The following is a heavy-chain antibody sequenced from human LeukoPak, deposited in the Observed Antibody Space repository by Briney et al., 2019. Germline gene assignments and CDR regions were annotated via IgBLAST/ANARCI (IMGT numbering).Heavy chain of an antibody. Sequence: GGSLRLSCAASGFTFGGYTMSWVRQAPGKGLEWVCDINWNGAWTGYADSVKGRFTISRDNAKNSLYLQMNSLRAEDTALYYCAGYYYDSSRGFDPWGQGTLVTVSA. J-gene: IGHJ5*02. CDR2: INWNGAWT. V-gene: IGHV3-20*04. CDR1: GFTFGGYT. CDR3: AGYYYDSSRGFDP. D-gene: IGHD3-22*01.